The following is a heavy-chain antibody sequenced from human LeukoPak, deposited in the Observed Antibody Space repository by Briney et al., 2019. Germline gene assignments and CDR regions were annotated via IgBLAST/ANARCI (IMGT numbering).Heavy chain of an antibody. CDR1: GYTFSSYW. D-gene: IGHD6-19*01. CDR2: IDTDGSIT. Sequence: GGSLRLSCAASGYTFSSYWMHWVRQAPGKGLVWVSRIDTDGSITSYADSVKGRFTISRDNAKNTLYLQMNSLRAEDTAVYYCARDRSSGWSLNWFDPWGQGTLVTVSS. J-gene: IGHJ5*02. V-gene: IGHV3-74*01. CDR3: ARDRSSGWSLNWFDP.